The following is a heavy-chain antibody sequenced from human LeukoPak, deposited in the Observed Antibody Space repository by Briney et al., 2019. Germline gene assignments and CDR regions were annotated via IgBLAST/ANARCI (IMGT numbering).Heavy chain of an antibody. CDR1: GYSISSGYY. V-gene: IGHV4-38-2*02. Sequence: SETLSLTCTVSGYSISSGYYWGWIRQPPGKGLEWIGSIYHSGSTYYNPSLKSRVTISVDTSKNQFSLKLSSVTAADTAVYYCARRNPRTLTYYDILTGYYKGNRFDPWGQGTLVTVSS. CDR2: IYHSGST. D-gene: IGHD3-9*01. J-gene: IGHJ5*02. CDR3: ARRNPRTLTYYDILTGYYKGNRFDP.